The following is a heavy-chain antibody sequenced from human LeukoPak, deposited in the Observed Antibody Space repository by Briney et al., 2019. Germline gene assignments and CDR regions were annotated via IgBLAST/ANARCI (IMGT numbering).Heavy chain of an antibody. CDR3: AKDSRSSGTGAADC. CDR1: GFTFSAFA. V-gene: IGHV3-23*01. J-gene: IGHJ4*02. Sequence: GGSLRLSCAGSGFTFSAFAMSWVRQAPGKGLEWVSTVTSGGSTYYADSVKGRFTISTDNSKNTLYLQMNSLRAGDTAVYYCAKDSRSSGTGAADCWGQGTLVTVSS. CDR2: VTSGGST. D-gene: IGHD7-27*01.